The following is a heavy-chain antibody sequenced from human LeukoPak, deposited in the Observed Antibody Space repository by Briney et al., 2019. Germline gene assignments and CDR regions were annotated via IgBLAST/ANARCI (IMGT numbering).Heavy chain of an antibody. CDR2: TSGSGGST. CDR3: AKDRLQAVVTFCLDH. V-gene: IGHV3-23*01. CDR1: GFTFSDYG. J-gene: IGHJ4*02. D-gene: IGHD5-18*01. Sequence: PGGSLRLSCAASGFTFSDYGMTWVRQAPGKGLEWVSGTSGSGGSTYYADSVKGRFSISRDNSRNTLFLQMNNLRVDDSAIYYCAKDRLQAVVTFCLDHWGQGTLVTVSS.